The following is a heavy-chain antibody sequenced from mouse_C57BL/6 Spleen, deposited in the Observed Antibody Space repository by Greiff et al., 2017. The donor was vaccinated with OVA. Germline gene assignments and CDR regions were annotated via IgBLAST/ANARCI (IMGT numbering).Heavy chain of an antibody. CDR3: ARRMGYYGSSHWYFDV. CDR2: IYPGDGDT. D-gene: IGHD1-1*01. V-gene: IGHV1-82*01. J-gene: IGHJ1*03. CDR1: GYAFSSSW. Sequence: QVQLKESGPELVKPGASVKISCKASGYAFSSSWMNWVKQRPGKGLEWIGRIYPGDGDTNYNGKFKGKATLTADKSSSTAYMQLSSLTSEDSAVYFCARRMGYYGSSHWYFDVWGTGTTVTVSS.